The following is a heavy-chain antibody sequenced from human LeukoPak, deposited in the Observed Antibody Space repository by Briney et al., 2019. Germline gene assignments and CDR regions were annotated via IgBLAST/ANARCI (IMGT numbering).Heavy chain of an antibody. CDR3: ARDYSSGLYEFDP. D-gene: IGHD6-19*01. CDR2: MNPNSGNT. J-gene: IGHJ5*02. CDR1: GYTFTSND. V-gene: IGHV1-8*03. Sequence: ASVKVSCKASGYTFTSNDINWVRQATGQGLEWMGWMNPNSGNTGYAQKFQGRVTITRNTSISTAYMELSSLRSEDTAVYYCARDYSSGLYEFDPWGQGTLVTVSS.